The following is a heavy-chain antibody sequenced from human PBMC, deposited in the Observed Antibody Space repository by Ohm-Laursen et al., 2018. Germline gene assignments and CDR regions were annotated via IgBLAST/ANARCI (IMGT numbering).Heavy chain of an antibody. V-gene: IGHV4-59*08. CDR1: GDSIGSYY. Sequence: SETLSLTCTVSGDSIGSYYWSWIRQPPGKGLEWIGHINYSGNTNYNPSLKSRVTISVDTSKNQFSLKLSSVTAADTAVYYCARQEGYCSSTSCYEVWFDPWGQGTLVTVSS. J-gene: IGHJ5*02. CDR3: ARQEGYCSSTSCYEVWFDP. CDR2: INYSGNT. D-gene: IGHD2-2*01.